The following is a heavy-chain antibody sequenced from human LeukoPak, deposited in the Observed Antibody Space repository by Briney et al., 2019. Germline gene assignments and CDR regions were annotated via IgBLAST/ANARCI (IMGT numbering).Heavy chain of an antibody. CDR2: ISAYNGNT. CDR1: GCTFTSYG. J-gene: IGHJ4*02. D-gene: IGHD5-18*01. Sequence: ASVKVSCKASGCTFTSYGISWVRQAPGQGLEWMGWISAYNGNTNYAQKLQGRVTMTTDTSTSTAYMELRSLRSDDTAVYYCARDRGTWIQLWFPDYWGQGTLVTVSS. V-gene: IGHV1-18*01. CDR3: ARDRGTWIQLWFPDY.